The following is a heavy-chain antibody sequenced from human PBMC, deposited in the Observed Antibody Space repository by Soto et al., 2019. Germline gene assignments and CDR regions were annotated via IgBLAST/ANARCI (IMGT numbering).Heavy chain of an antibody. CDR3: SKFRGRAYGVYYLDS. V-gene: IGHV3-23*01. CDR2: ISGRGTT. J-gene: IGHJ4*02. Sequence: PGGSLRLSCAASGFTFGTYAMSWVRQAPGKGLEWVSGISGRGTTFYADSVKGRFTISRDNSKNTVHLEMNNLRAEDMAFYYCSKFRGRAYGVYYLDSGGQGALVTVSS. CDR1: GFTFGTYA. D-gene: IGHD2-8*01.